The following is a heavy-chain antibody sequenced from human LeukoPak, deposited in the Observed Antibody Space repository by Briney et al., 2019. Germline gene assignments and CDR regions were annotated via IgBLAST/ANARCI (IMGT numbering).Heavy chain of an antibody. D-gene: IGHD3-3*01. CDR2: IYYSGST. Sequence: KSSETLSLTCTVSGGSISSSSYYWGWSRQPPGKGLEWIGSIYYSGSTYYNPSLKSRVTISVDTSKNQSSLQLRSVTAADHAVYYCATGNKYYDFWSGYRRSGEDYYYYYGMDVWGQGTTVTVSS. J-gene: IGHJ6*02. V-gene: IGHV4-39*01. CDR1: GGSISSSSYY. CDR3: ATGNKYYDFWSGYRRSGEDYYYYYGMDV.